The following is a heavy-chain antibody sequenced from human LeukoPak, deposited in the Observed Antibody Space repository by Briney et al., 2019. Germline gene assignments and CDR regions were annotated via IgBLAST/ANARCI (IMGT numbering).Heavy chain of an antibody. J-gene: IGHJ4*02. CDR2: ISSSSSTI. Sequence: GGSLRLSCAASGFTFSSYSMNWVRQAPGKGLGWVSYISSSSSTIYYADSVKGRFTISRDNAKNSLYLQMNSLRAEDTAVYYCARVFEYSSSSVSDYWGQGTLVTVSS. CDR3: ARVFEYSSSSVSDY. D-gene: IGHD6-6*01. V-gene: IGHV3-48*04. CDR1: GFTFSSYS.